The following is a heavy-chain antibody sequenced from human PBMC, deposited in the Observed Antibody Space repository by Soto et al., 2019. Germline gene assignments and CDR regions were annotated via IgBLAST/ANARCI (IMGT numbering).Heavy chain of an antibody. D-gene: IGHD3-22*01. CDR1: GYTFTSYY. J-gene: IGHJ5*02. CDR2: INPGGGTT. V-gene: IGHV1-46*01. Sequence: ASVKVSCKASGYTFTSYYLHWVRQAPGQGLEWMGIINPGGGTTTSAQKFQGRITMTRDTFTGTVYMELSSLRSEDTAVYYCARDRRADSSSWYGRNCFDPWRQRTLVTVSS. CDR3: ARDRRADSSSWYGRNCFDP.